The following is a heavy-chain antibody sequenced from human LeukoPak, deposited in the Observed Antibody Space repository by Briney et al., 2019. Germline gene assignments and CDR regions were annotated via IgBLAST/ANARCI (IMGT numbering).Heavy chain of an antibody. Sequence: GGSLRLSCAASGFTFSSYAMSWVRQAPGKGLEWVSAISGSGGSTYYADSVKGRFTISRDNSKNTLYLQMNSLRAEDTAVYYCARDTTSSSRGDYFDYWGQGTLVTVSS. CDR3: ARDTTSSSRGDYFDY. V-gene: IGHV3-23*01. CDR2: ISGSGGST. J-gene: IGHJ4*02. D-gene: IGHD6-13*01. CDR1: GFTFSSYA.